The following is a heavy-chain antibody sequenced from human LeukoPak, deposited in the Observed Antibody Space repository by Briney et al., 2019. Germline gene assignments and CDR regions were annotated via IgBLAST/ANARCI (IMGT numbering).Heavy chain of an antibody. V-gene: IGHV1-2*02. CDR3: AKLAVTALLWYFDL. CDR1: GYTFTGYY. CDR2: INPNSGGT. J-gene: IGHJ2*01. D-gene: IGHD2-21*02. Sequence: ASVKVSCKASGYTFTGYYMHWVRQAPGQGLEWMGWINPNSGGTNYAQKFQGRVTMTRDTSISTAYMELSRLRSDDTAVYYCAKLAVTALLWYFDLWGRGTLVTVSS.